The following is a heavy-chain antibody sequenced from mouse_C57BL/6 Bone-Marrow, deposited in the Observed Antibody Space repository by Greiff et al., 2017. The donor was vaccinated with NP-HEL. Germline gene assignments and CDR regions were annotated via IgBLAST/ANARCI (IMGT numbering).Heavy chain of an antibody. CDR2: INPNNGGT. CDR1: GYTFTDYY. D-gene: IGHD4-1*01. Sequence: EVQLQQSGPELVKPGASVKISCKASGYTFTDYYMNWVKQSHGKSLEWIGDINPNNGGTSYNQKFKGKATLTVDKSSSTAYMELRSLTSEDSAVYYCARTGTLGEGPFAYWGQGTLVTVSA. V-gene: IGHV1-26*01. CDR3: ARTGTLGEGPFAY. J-gene: IGHJ3*01.